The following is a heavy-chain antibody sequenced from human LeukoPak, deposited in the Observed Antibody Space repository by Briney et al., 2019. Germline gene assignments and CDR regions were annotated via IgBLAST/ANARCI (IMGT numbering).Heavy chain of an antibody. Sequence: SETLSLTCTVSGGSISSSSYYWGWIRQPPGKGLEWIGSIYYSGSTYYNPSLKSRVTISVDTSKNQFSLKLSSVTAADTAVYYCARRHEGYCSGGSCYAAYNWFDPWGQGTLVTVSS. CDR2: IYYSGST. V-gene: IGHV4-39*07. D-gene: IGHD2-15*01. CDR3: ARRHEGYCSGGSCYAAYNWFDP. J-gene: IGHJ5*02. CDR1: GGSISSSSYY.